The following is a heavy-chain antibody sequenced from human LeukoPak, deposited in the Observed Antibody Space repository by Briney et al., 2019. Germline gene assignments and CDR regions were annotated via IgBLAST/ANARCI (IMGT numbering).Heavy chain of an antibody. CDR2: ISAYNGNT. CDR3: ARETPLSGYSYGYGGYYYYYMDV. J-gene: IGHJ6*03. V-gene: IGHV1-18*01. D-gene: IGHD5-18*01. CDR1: GYTFTSYG. Sequence: ASVKVSCKASGYTFTSYGISWVRQAPGQGLEWMGWISAYNGNTNYAQKLQGRVTMTTDTSTSTAYMELRSLRSDDTDVYYCARETPLSGYSYGYGGYYYYYMDVWGKGTTVTVSS.